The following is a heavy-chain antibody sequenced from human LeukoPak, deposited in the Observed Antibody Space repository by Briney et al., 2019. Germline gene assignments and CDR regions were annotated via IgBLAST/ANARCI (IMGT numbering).Heavy chain of an antibody. Sequence: GGSLRLSCAASGFTLSSYAMSWVRQAPGKGLEWVSAIIGSGGSTYYADSVKGRFTISRDNSKNTLYLQMNSLRAEDRAVYYCAKDISPRGDDAFDIWGQGTMVTVSS. V-gene: IGHV3-23*01. CDR1: GFTLSSYA. D-gene: IGHD3-16*01. CDR2: IIGSGGST. J-gene: IGHJ3*02. CDR3: AKDISPRGDDAFDI.